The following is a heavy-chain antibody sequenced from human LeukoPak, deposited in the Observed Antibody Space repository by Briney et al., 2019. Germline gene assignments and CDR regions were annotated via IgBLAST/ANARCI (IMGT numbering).Heavy chain of an antibody. CDR1: GFTFSSYG. Sequence: GGSLRLSCAASGFTFSSYGMHWVRQAPGKGLEWVAVISYDGSNKYYADSVKGRFTISRDNSKNTLYLQMNSLRAEDTAVYYCARDRRGSFPLDYFDYWGQGTLVTVSS. V-gene: IGHV3-30*03. CDR2: ISYDGSNK. J-gene: IGHJ4*02. D-gene: IGHD1-26*01. CDR3: ARDRRGSFPLDYFDY.